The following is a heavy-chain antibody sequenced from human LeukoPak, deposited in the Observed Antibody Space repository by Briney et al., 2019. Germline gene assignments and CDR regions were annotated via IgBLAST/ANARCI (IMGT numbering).Heavy chain of an antibody. D-gene: IGHD2-21*02. V-gene: IGHV3-21*01. CDR1: GFTFSSYS. Sequence: GGSLRLSCAASGFTFSSYSMNWVRQAPGKGLEWVSSISSSSSYIYYADSVKGRFTISRDNAKNSLYLQMNSLRAEDTAVYYCAKAYCGGDCYLFDYWGQGTLVTVSS. J-gene: IGHJ4*02. CDR3: AKAYCGGDCYLFDY. CDR2: ISSSSSYI.